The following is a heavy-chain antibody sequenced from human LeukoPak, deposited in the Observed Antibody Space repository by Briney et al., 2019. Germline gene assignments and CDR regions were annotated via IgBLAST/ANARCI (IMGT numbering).Heavy chain of an antibody. CDR1: GFTFSSYG. J-gene: IGHJ4*02. D-gene: IGHD6-19*01. V-gene: IGHV3-30*18. CDR2: ISYDGSKK. CDR3: AKDRIGVTTPKAYFDY. Sequence: LPGRSLRLSCAASGFTFSSYGMHWVRQAPGKGLEGVAVISYDGSKKDYADSVRGRFTISRDTSKNTLYLQMSGLRAEDTAVYYCAKDRIGVTTPKAYFDYWGQGTLVTVSS.